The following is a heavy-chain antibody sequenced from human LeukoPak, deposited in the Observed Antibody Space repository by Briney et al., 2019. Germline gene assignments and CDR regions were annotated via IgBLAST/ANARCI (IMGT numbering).Heavy chain of an antibody. CDR2: IDPSDSYT. V-gene: IGHV5-10-1*01. Sequence: GESLKISCKGSGYSFTSFWISWVRQMPGKGLEWMGRIDPSDSYTNYSPSFQGHVTISADKSISTAYLQWSSLKASDTAMYYCARQLYGSGSYLIWFDPWGQGTLVTVSS. CDR3: ARQLYGSGSYLIWFDP. D-gene: IGHD3-10*01. CDR1: GYSFTSFW. J-gene: IGHJ5*02.